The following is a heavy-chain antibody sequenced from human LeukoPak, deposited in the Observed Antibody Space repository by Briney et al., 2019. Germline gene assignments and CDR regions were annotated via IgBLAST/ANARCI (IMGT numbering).Heavy chain of an antibody. D-gene: IGHD6-13*01. Sequence: SVKVSCKTSGYPFTTYEINWVRQAAGQGLEWMGGIIPIFGTANYAQKFQGRVTITTDESTSTAYMELSSLRSEDTAVYYCARSVAAAGRGVDWFDPWGQGTLVTVSS. CDR1: GYPFTTYE. V-gene: IGHV1-69*05. CDR3: ARSVAAAGRGVDWFDP. J-gene: IGHJ5*02. CDR2: IIPIFGTA.